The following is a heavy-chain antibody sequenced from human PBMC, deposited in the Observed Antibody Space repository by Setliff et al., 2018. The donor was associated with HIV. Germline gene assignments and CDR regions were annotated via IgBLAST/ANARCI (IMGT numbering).Heavy chain of an antibody. Sequence: SKTLSLTCTVSGGSSSSHYWSWIRQPPGQGLEWIGYVHYSGTTNYNPSLKSRVTISVDASNNQFSLELRSMTAADTAVYYCARENGDCSGGACYFMLDSWGQGTRVTVSS. D-gene: IGHD2-15*01. CDR3: ARENGDCSGGACYFMLDS. V-gene: IGHV4-59*11. J-gene: IGHJ4*02. CDR1: GGSSSSHY. CDR2: VHYSGTT.